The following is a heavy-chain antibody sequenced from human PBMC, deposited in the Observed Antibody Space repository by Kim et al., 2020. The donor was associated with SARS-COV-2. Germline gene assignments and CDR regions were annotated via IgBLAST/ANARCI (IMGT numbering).Heavy chain of an antibody. J-gene: IGHJ6*02. Sequence: SETLSLTCTVSGGSISSGGYYWSWIRQHPGKGLEWIGYIYYSGSTYYNPSLKSRVTISVDTSKNQFSLKLSSVTAADTAVYYCAGVSQAHVTYYYGSGSYFNSHGMDVWGQGTTVTVS. CDR1: GGSISSGGYY. CDR2: IYYSGST. V-gene: IGHV4-31*03. D-gene: IGHD3-10*01. CDR3: AGVSQAHVTYYYGSGSYFNSHGMDV.